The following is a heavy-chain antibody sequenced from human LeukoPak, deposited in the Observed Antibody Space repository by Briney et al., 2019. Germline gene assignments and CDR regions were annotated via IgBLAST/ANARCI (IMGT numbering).Heavy chain of an antibody. CDR2: ISAYNGNT. CDR1: GYSFTEYG. V-gene: IGHV1-18*01. D-gene: IGHD6-19*01. Sequence: ASVKVSCKASGYSFTEYGITWVRQAPGQGLEWMGWISAYNGNTKYAQNLQGRVSMATDTSTSTAFMEVRNLRSDDTAMYYCARDIAVPDTQQGVQYWGQGTLVTVSS. J-gene: IGHJ1*01. CDR3: ARDIAVPDTQQGVQY.